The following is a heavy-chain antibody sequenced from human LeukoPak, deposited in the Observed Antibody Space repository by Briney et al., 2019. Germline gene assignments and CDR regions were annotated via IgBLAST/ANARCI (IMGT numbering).Heavy chain of an antibody. Sequence: GGSLRLSCAASGFTFSSYNMNWVRQAPGKGLEWVSYISSSGSIIYYADSVKGRFTISRDNAKNSLYLQINSLRAEDTAVYYCARGRAQRLLYYMDVWGKGTTVTISS. CDR3: ARGRAQRLLYYMDV. CDR1: GFTFSSYN. J-gene: IGHJ6*03. V-gene: IGHV3-48*04. CDR2: ISSSGSII. D-gene: IGHD6-25*01.